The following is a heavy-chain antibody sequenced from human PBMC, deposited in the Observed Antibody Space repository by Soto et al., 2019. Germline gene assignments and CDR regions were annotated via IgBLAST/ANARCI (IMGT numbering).Heavy chain of an antibody. CDR3: ARKGVSKNRFDP. D-gene: IGHD2-21*01. CDR1: GDSISGSS. V-gene: IGHV4-59*12. J-gene: IGHJ5*02. CDR2: MYFSGST. Sequence: PSETLSLTCTVSGDSISGSSWSWIRQPPGKGLEWIAYMYFSGSTNYNPSLKSRVTISVDTSKNQFSLKLSSVTAADTAVYYCARKGVSKNRFDPWVQGTLVTVSS.